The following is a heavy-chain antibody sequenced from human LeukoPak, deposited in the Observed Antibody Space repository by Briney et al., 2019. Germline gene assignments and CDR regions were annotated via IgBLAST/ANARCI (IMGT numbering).Heavy chain of an antibody. J-gene: IGHJ4*02. CDR3: ARHPFATPFDH. CDR2: VYYSGDT. D-gene: IGHD2-15*01. V-gene: IGHV4-59*08. Sequence: SETLSLTCTVSGDSISGVYWSWIRQAPGKGLEWIGYVYYSGDTNYNPSLKSRVTMSLDTSKNQVSLRLSSVTAADTAVYYCARHPFATPFDHWGRGTLLTVSS. CDR1: GDSISGVY.